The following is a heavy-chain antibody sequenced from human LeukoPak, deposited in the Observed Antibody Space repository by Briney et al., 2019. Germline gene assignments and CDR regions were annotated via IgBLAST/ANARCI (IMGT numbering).Heavy chain of an antibody. CDR2: IRYDGSNK. D-gene: IGHD4-23*01. J-gene: IGHJ4*02. CDR3: AKLNSYYFDY. Sequence: GGSLRLSCAASGFTFSNYGMHWVRQAQGKGLEWVAFIRYDGSNKYYADSVKGRFTISRDNSKNTLYLQMSSLRAEDTAVYYCAKLNSYYFDYWGQGTLVTVSS. CDR1: GFTFSNYG. V-gene: IGHV3-30*02.